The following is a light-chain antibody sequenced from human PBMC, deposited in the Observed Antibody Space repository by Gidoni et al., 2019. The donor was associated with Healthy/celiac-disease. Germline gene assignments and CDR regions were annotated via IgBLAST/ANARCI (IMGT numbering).Light chain of an antibody. Sequence: SYELTQPSSVSVSPGQTARITCSGAVLAKKYARWFQQKPGPAPVLVIYKDSERPSGIPERVSGSSSGTTVTLTISGAQVEDEADYYCDSAADNNWVFGGGTKLTGL. J-gene: IGLJ3*02. V-gene: IGLV3-27*01. CDR3: DSAADNNWV. CDR2: KDS. CDR1: VLAKKY.